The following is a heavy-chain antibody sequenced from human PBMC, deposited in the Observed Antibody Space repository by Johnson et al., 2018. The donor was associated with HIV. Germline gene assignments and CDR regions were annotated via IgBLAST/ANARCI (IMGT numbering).Heavy chain of an antibody. J-gene: IGHJ3*02. Sequence: VQLVESGGGLVQPGRSLRLSCTASGFTFSSYAMSWVRQAPGKGLEWVSVISGNGGSTYYADSVKGRFTIPRDNAKNSLYLQLNSLRAEDTAVYYCARDRHCGGDCYTDDAFDIWGQGTMVTVSS. D-gene: IGHD2-21*02. CDR3: ARDRHCGGDCYTDDAFDI. CDR1: GFTFSSYA. V-gene: IGHV3-23*04. CDR2: ISGNGGST.